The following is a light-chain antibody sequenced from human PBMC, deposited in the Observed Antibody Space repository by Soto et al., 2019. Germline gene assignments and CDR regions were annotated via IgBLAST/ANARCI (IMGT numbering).Light chain of an antibody. CDR3: QQYNNWPQWT. CDR2: GAS. Sequence: EIVMTQSPATPSVSPGERATLSCRASQSVSSNLAWYQQKPGQAPRLLIYGASTRATGIPARFSGSGSGTEFTLTISSLQSEDFAVYYCQQYNNWPQWTFGQGTKVGIK. J-gene: IGKJ1*01. CDR1: QSVSSN. V-gene: IGKV3-15*01.